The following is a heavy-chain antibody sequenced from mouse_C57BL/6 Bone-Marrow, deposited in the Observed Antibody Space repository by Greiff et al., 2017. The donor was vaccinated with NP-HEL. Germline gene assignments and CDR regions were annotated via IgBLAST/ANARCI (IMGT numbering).Heavy chain of an antibody. J-gene: IGHJ4*01. CDR1: GFTFSDFY. CDR3: ARDAVTTVGYAMDY. D-gene: IGHD1-1*01. CDR2: SRNKANDYTT. V-gene: IGHV7-1*01. Sequence: EVHLVESGGGLVQSGRSLRLSCATSGFTFSDFYMEWVRQAPGKGLEWIAASRNKANDYTTEYSASVKGRFIVSRDTSQSILYLQMNALRAEDTAIYYCARDAVTTVGYAMDYWGQGTSVTVSS.